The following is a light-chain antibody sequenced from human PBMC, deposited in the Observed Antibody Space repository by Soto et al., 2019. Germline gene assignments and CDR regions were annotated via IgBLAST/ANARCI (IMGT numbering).Light chain of an antibody. V-gene: IGKV1-27*01. Sequence: DMQMTQSPSSLSASVGDRVTIACRASQDISNFLAWYQQKPGTVPKLLIYSASTLQSGVPSRFSGSGFGTDFTLTISNLQPADFATYYCQKYNRVPVSFGQGTRLEI. CDR3: QKYNRVPVS. CDR2: SAS. J-gene: IGKJ5*01. CDR1: QDISNF.